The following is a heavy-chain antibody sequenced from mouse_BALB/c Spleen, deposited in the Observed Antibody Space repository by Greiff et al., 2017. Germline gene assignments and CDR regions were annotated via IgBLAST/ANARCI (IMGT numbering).Heavy chain of an antibody. CDR3: ARERKYDNYWFAY. V-gene: IGHV3-5*02. Sequence: EVKLMESGPGLVKPCQSVSLSCTASGISFTTGYIRWSWLRQFPGIKLEWIGYIYYSGTITYNPSLTSRTTITRDTYKNQCFLEMNSLTAEDTATDDCARERKYDNYWFAYWGQGTLVTVSA. CDR2: IYYSGTI. D-gene: IGHD2-10*02. J-gene: IGHJ3*01. CDR1: GISFTTGYIR.